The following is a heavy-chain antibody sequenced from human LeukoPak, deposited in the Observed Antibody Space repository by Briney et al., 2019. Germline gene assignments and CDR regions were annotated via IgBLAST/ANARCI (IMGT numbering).Heavy chain of an antibody. Sequence: SETLSLTCALYGGSFSFYYWSWIRQPPGKGLEWIGEINHSGSTTYNPSLKSRFTISVDTPKNQFSCKLSSVTAADTAVYSCARGKYSSGWYAYWGQPTLVTV. D-gene: IGHD6-19*01. CDR3: ARGKYSSGWYAY. CDR1: GGSFSFYY. CDR2: INHSGST. V-gene: IGHV4-34*01. J-gene: IGHJ1*01.